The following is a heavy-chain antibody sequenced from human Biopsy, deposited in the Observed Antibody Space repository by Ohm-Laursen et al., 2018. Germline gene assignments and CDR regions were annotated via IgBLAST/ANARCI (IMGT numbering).Heavy chain of an antibody. D-gene: IGHD5-24*01. CDR1: GGSINSGGYY. CDR2: IYYSGRT. V-gene: IGHV4-31*03. J-gene: IGHJ2*01. Sequence: TLSLTCTVSGGSINSGGYYWSWIRQHPGKGLEWIGYIYYSGRTYYNPSLKSRLSISVDTSKKQFSLRLSSVTAADTAVYYCASAGYNPDWNFDLWGRGTRVTVSS. CDR3: ASAGYNPDWNFDL.